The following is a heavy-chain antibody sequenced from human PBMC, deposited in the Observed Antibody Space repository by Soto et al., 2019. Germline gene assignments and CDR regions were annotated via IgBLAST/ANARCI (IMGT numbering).Heavy chain of an antibody. CDR3: ARAPPYYDFWSGYFPPYYGMDV. J-gene: IGHJ6*02. Sequence: SETLSLTCTVSGGSISSGDYYWSWIRQPPGKGLEWIGYIYYSGSTYYNPSLKSRVTISVDTSKNQFSLKLSSVTAADTAVYYCARAPPYYDFWSGYFPPYYGMDVWGQGTTVTVSS. CDR1: GGSISSGDYY. D-gene: IGHD3-3*01. V-gene: IGHV4-30-4*01. CDR2: IYYSGST.